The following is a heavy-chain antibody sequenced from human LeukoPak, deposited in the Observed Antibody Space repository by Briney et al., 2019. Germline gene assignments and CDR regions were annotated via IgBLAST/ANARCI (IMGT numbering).Heavy chain of an antibody. CDR2: IYSGGST. Sequence: SGGSLRLSCAASGFTVSSNYMSWVRQAPGKGLEWVSVIYSGGSTYYADSVKGRFTISRDNSKNTLYLQMNSLRAEDTAVYYCARDYYDSSGPEPAFDIWGQGTMVTVPS. D-gene: IGHD3-22*01. CDR1: GFTVSSNY. J-gene: IGHJ3*02. V-gene: IGHV3-53*01. CDR3: ARDYYDSSGPEPAFDI.